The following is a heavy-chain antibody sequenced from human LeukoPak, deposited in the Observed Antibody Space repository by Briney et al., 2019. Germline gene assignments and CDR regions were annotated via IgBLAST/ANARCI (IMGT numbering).Heavy chain of an antibody. J-gene: IGHJ3*02. CDR1: GGSVSSYH. Sequence: PSETLSLTCIVSGGSVSSYHWSWVRKPPGEGLECIAYVHNSGSTNYNPSLKSRVIISVDRAKNLFSLKMNSVTAADTAVYYCVRDWEGFNFDIWGQGTMVTVSS. D-gene: IGHD1-26*01. CDR2: VHNSGST. CDR3: VRDWEGFNFDI. V-gene: IGHV4-59*02.